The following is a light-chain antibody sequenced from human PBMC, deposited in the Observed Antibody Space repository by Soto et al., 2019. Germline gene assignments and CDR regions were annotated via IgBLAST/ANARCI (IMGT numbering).Light chain of an antibody. J-gene: IGKJ2*01. Sequence: EIVLTQSPGTLSLSPGERATLSCRASQSVSSSYLAWYQQKPGQAPRPLIYGASSRATGIPDRFSGSGSGTDFTLTISRLEPEDFAVYYCQQSYTFGQGTKLEIK. CDR3: QQSYT. CDR1: QSVSSSY. CDR2: GAS. V-gene: IGKV3-20*01.